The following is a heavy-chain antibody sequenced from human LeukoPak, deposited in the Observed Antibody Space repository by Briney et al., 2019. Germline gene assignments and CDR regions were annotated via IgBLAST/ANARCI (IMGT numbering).Heavy chain of an antibody. D-gene: IGHD1-1*01. J-gene: IGHJ4*02. CDR1: GFTFSSYG. CDR2: ISYDGSNK. Sequence: PGRSLRLSCAASGFTFSSYGMHWVRQAPGKGLEWVAVISYDGSNKYYADSVKGRFTISRDNSKNTLYLQMNSLRAEDTAVYYCAKERYTAFYYFDYWGQGTLVTVSS. V-gene: IGHV3-30*18. CDR3: AKERYTAFYYFDY.